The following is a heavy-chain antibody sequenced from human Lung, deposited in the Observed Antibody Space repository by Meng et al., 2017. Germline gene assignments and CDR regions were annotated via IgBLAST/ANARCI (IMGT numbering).Heavy chain of an antibody. J-gene: IGHJ4*02. CDR3: ARDPTEVGAFDY. D-gene: IGHD1-26*01. CDR1: GYTFTDYS. CDR2: ITANGYT. V-gene: IGHV1-3*01. Sequence: QVQLVQSGAECKRPWASVKVSCETSGYTFTDYSIQWVRQAPGQRLEWMGWITANGYTKYSQKFQGRVTITSETSANTAYIEVSSLRSEDTAVYYCARDPTEVGAFDYWGQGTLVTVSS.